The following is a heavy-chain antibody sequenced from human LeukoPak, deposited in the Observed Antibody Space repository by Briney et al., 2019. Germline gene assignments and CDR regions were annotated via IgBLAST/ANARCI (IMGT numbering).Heavy chain of an antibody. J-gene: IGHJ5*02. CDR1: GGSFSGYY. Sequence: SETLSLTCAVYGGSFSGYYWNWIRQPPGKGLEWIGEINHSGSTNYIPSLKSRVTISVDTSKNQFSLKLSSVTAADTAVYYCARAGWGRGGFDPWGQGTLVTVSS. CDR2: INHSGST. V-gene: IGHV4-34*01. CDR3: ARAGWGRGGFDP. D-gene: IGHD6-19*01.